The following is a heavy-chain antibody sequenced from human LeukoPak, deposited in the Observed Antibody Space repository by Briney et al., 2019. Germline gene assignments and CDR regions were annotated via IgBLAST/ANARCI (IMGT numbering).Heavy chain of an antibody. J-gene: IGHJ3*02. CDR3: AKGSVVTAPGGTFDI. CDR2: ISGSGGTT. Sequence: GGSLRLSCAASGFTFSSYAMHWVRQAPGKGLEWVSVISGSGGTTYYADSVKGRFTISRDNSKNTLYLQMNSLRAEDTAVYYCAKGSVVTAPGGTFDIWGQGTMVTVSS. D-gene: IGHD2-21*02. V-gene: IGHV3-23*01. CDR1: GFTFSSYA.